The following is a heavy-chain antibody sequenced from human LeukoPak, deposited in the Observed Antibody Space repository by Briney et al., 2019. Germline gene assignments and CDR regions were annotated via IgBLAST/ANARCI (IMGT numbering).Heavy chain of an antibody. J-gene: IGHJ4*02. CDR2: IRYDGSNE. CDR3: AKIEGKYQLANIPDS. V-gene: IGHV3-30*02. Sequence: PGGSLRLSCVASGFTFSYYGMHWVRLAPGKGLEWVAFIRYDGSNEYYAESVKGRFTISRDNSKNTLYLQMNSLRVEDTAAYYCAKIEGKYQLANIPDSWGQGTLVTVSS. D-gene: IGHD2-2*01. CDR1: GFTFSYYG.